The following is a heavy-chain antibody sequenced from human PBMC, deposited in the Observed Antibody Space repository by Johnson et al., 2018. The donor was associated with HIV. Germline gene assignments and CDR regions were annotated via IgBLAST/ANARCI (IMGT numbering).Heavy chain of an antibody. Sequence: VQLVESGGGVVRPGRSLRLSCAVSGFTFSNYPMHWVRQAPGKGLEWVAVISYDGRNKYYADSLKGRFTISRDNSRNTLYLQMNSLRAEDTAVYYCASGDDDGFWGQGTVVTVSS. V-gene: IGHV3-30*04. CDR3: ASGDDDGF. CDR2: ISYDGRNK. J-gene: IGHJ3*01. D-gene: IGHD5-12*01. CDR1: GFTFSNYP.